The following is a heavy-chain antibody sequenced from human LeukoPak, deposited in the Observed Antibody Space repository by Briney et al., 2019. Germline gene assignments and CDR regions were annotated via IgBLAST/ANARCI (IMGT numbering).Heavy chain of an antibody. D-gene: IGHD3-16*01. Sequence: ASVKVSCKASGSTFNTYTISWVRQAPGQGLEWMGRITPILGITNYAQNFQGRVTLTADKSTSTVYMELSSLRSGDTAVYYCARDYADYFYYYMDVWGKGTTVTVSS. V-gene: IGHV1-69*04. CDR2: ITPILGIT. CDR1: GSTFNTYT. CDR3: ARDYADYFYYYMDV. J-gene: IGHJ6*03.